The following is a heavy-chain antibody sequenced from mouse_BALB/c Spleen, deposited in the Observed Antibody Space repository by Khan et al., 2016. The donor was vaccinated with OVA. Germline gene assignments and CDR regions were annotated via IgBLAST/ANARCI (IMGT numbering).Heavy chain of an antibody. CDR2: ISSGGSFT. Sequence: EVELVESGGGLVKPGGSLKFSCVASGFTFSNYAMSWVRQTPEKRLEWVATISSGGSFTYYPDNIKGRFTISRDNANNTLYLKMSSLRSEDTAMYYCTRTPGYYGSNYFDYWGQGTTLTVSS. CDR1: GFTFSNYA. D-gene: IGHD1-1*01. V-gene: IGHV5-9-3*01. CDR3: TRTPGYYGSNYFDY. J-gene: IGHJ2*01.